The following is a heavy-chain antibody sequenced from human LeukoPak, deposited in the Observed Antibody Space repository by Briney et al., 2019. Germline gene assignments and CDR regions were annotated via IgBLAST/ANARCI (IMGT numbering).Heavy chain of an antibody. J-gene: IGHJ4*02. CDR2: IYYSGST. CDR3: ARAVVSPDFDY. D-gene: IGHD2-21*01. CDR1: GGSISTYY. V-gene: IGHV4-59*01. Sequence: ASETLSLTCTVSGGSISTYYWSWIRQSPGKGLEWIGYIYYSGSTNYNPSLKSRVTISVDTSKNQFSLKLSSVTAADTAVYYCARAVVSPDFDYWGQGTLVIVSS.